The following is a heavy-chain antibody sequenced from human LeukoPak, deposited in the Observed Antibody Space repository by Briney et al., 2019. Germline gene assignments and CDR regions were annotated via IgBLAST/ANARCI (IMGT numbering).Heavy chain of an antibody. CDR2: ISDDGRFS. D-gene: IGHD6-13*01. CDR1: GFAFNRHW. Sequence: PGGSLRLSCAASGFAFNRHWMHWVRQGPDKGLVRATGISDDGRFSEYADSAKGRFTISRDNAENMLYLQMNSLRVGDTAIYYCVRGSRSWYGVDYWGQGTLVTVSS. CDR3: VRGSRSWYGVDY. J-gene: IGHJ4*02. V-gene: IGHV3-74*03.